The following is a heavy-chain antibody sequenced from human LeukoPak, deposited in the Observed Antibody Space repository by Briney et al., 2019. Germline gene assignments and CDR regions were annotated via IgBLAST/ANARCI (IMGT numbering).Heavy chain of an antibody. CDR1: GGSFSGYY. Sequence: PSETLSLTCAVYGGSFSGYYWSWIRQPPGKGLEWIGEINHSGSTNYNPSLKSRVTISVDTSKNQFSLKLSSVTAADTAVYYCAREGGLRRFDYWGQGTLVTVSS. CDR3: AREGGLRRFDY. D-gene: IGHD3-16*01. J-gene: IGHJ4*02. CDR2: INHSGST. V-gene: IGHV4-34*01.